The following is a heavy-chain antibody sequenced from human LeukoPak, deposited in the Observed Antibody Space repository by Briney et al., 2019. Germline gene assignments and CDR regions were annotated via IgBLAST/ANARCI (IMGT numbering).Heavy chain of an antibody. J-gene: IGHJ4*02. D-gene: IGHD1-7*01. CDR1: GFTFRSYL. Sequence: GRSLSLFCAASGFTFRSYLMHWVRHAPRKALVWVSRINSDGSSTSYADSVKGRFTISRDNAKNTLYLQMNSLRAEDTAVYYCARTYNWNYGYWGQGTLVTVSS. V-gene: IGHV3-74*01. CDR3: ARTYNWNYGY. CDR2: INSDGSST.